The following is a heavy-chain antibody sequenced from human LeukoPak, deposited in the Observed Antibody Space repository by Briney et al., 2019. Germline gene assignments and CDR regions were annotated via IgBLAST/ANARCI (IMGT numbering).Heavy chain of an antibody. CDR1: GFTFSNYD. CDR3: ARGSDGYNYYYYYYMDV. D-gene: IGHD5-24*01. Sequence: AGTLRLSCTASGFTFSNYDMHWVRQAPGKGLEWLAIMCYDGSIKYYADSAKGRFTLFRDNSKNTVFLQMNSLRAEDTAVYYCARGSDGYNYYYYYYMDVWGKRTTVTVSS. V-gene: IGHV3-33*02. CDR2: MCYDGSIK. J-gene: IGHJ6*03.